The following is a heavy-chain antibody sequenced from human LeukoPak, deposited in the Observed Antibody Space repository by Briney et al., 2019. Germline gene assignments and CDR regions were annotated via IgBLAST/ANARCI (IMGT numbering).Heavy chain of an antibody. J-gene: IGHJ4*02. D-gene: IGHD6-13*01. CDR3: ATSSSSWYKEFDY. CDR2: IYYSGST. V-gene: IGHV4-59*01. Sequence: PSETLCLSCTDPGGSISSYYWSWIRQPPRKGLWRIGYIYYSGSTNYNPSLKSRVTISLDTSKNQFSLKLSSVTAADTAVYYCATSSSSWYKEFDYWGQGALVTVSS. CDR1: GGSISSYY.